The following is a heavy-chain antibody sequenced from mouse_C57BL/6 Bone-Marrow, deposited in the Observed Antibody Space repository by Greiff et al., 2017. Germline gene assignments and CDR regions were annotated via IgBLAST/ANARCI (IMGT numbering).Heavy chain of an antibody. CDR1: GYTFTSYD. V-gene: IGHV1-85*01. D-gene: IGHD1-1*01. CDR2: IYPRVGST. J-gene: IGHJ1*03. Sequence: VQLVESGPELVKPGASVKLSCKASGYTFTSYDINWVKQRPGQGLEWIGWIYPRVGSTKYNEKFKGKATLTVDTSSSTAYMGLHSLTSEDSAVYFCERDYGSSYWYFDVWGTGTTVTVSS. CDR3: ERDYGSSYWYFDV.